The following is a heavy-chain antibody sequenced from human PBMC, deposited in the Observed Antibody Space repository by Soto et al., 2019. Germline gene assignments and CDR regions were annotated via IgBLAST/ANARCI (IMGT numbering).Heavy chain of an antibody. D-gene: IGHD6-19*01. CDR1: GFTFSGYD. J-gene: IGHJ3*02. CDR3: ARDNTQWLVYAFDI. CDR2: IDTNGGT. V-gene: IGHV3-13*01. Sequence: VGSLSLFCAASGFTFSGYDIHWVRHPAGKGQEWVSAIDTNGGTYYPASVKGRFTISRENAKNSLYLQMNSLGVEDTAVYYCARDNTQWLVYAFDIWGQGTMVTVSS.